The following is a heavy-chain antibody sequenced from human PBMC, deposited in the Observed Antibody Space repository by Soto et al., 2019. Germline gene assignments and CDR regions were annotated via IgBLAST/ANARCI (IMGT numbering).Heavy chain of an antibody. CDR1: GFTFSTQA. CDR3: AKDLHGSGWSFEQ. D-gene: IGHD6-19*01. Sequence: EVQLLESGGGLVQPGGSLRLSCSASGFTFSTQAMAWVRQAPGTGLEWVSALISSGESPDYADSVKGRFTISRHNSKKTLYLQMNTLRADDTAVYYCAKDLHGSGWSFEQWGQGTVVTVSS. V-gene: IGHV3-23*01. J-gene: IGHJ4*02. CDR2: LISSGESP.